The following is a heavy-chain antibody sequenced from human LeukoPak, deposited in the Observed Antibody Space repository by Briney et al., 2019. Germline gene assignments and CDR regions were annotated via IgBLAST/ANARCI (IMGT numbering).Heavy chain of an antibody. D-gene: IGHD2-15*01. CDR2: ISSSSSYI. CDR3: ASPHPRGYCSGGSCYSGHGLDY. Sequence: PGGSLRLSCAASGFTFSSYAMSWVRQAPGKGLEWVSSISSSSSYIYYADSVKGRFTISRDNAKNSLYLQMNSLRAEDTAVYYCASPHPRGYCSGGSCYSGHGLDYWGQGTLVTVSS. V-gene: IGHV3-21*01. CDR1: GFTFSSYA. J-gene: IGHJ4*02.